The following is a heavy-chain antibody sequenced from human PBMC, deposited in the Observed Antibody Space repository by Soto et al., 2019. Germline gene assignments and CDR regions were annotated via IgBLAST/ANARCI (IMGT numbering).Heavy chain of an antibody. Sequence: XGCLRLSCAASGFTFSNAGMSWVRQAPGKGLEWVGRIKSKTDGGTTDYAAPVKGRFTISRDDSKNTLYLQMNSLKTEDTAVYYRTTQWIRAFAGSGPNYYCGQRTLVTVSS. J-gene: IGHJ4*02. D-gene: IGHD5-18*01. V-gene: IGHV3-15*01. CDR2: IKSKTDGGTT. CDR3: TTQWIRAFAGSGPNYY. CDR1: GFTFSNAG.